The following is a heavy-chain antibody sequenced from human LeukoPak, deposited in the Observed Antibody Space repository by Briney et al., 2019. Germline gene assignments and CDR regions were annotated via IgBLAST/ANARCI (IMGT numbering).Heavy chain of an antibody. Sequence: SETLSLTCTVSGGSISSGDYYWSWIRQPPGKGLEWIGYIYYSGSTYYNPSLKSRVTISVDTSKNQFSLKLSSVTAADTAVYYCARTPAGDSSGYSYYFDYWGQGTLVTVSS. V-gene: IGHV4-30-4*01. CDR3: ARTPAGDSSGYSYYFDY. J-gene: IGHJ4*02. D-gene: IGHD3-22*01. CDR2: IYYSGST. CDR1: GGSISSGDYY.